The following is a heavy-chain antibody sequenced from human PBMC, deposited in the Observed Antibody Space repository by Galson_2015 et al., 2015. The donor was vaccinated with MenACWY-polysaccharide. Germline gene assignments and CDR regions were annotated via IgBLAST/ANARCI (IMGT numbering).Heavy chain of an antibody. J-gene: IGHJ1*01. V-gene: IGHV3-7*01. CDR1: GFTFSSYW. CDR3: AVTPNTKRYFHH. D-gene: IGHD4-23*01. CDR2: IKPDGSEK. Sequence: SLRLSCAVSGFTFSSYWMSWVRQAPGKGLEWVANIKPDGSEKYYVDSVKDRLTISTDSAKNSLDLQMNSLRAEDTAVYYCAVTPNTKRYFHHWGQGTLVTVSS.